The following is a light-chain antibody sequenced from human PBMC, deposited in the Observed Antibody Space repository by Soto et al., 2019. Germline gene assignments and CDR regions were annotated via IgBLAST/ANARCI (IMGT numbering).Light chain of an antibody. CDR3: QHSYSTPRT. V-gene: IGKV1-39*01. CDR1: QRIGNY. Sequence: ASQRIGNYFSWYQQKPGKAPRLLIYTASSLQSGVPSRFSGSGAGTDFTLTITRLQPEDFATYFCQHSYSTPRTFGQGTKVDIK. CDR2: TAS. J-gene: IGKJ1*01.